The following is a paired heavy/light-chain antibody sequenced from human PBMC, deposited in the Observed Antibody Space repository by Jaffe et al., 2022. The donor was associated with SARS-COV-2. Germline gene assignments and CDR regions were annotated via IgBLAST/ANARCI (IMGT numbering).Heavy chain of an antibody. CDR1: GFTFSSYA. CDR3: ASGNRIAAAGQSPHPSAFDY. V-gene: IGHV3-30*04. D-gene: IGHD6-13*01. Sequence: QVQLVESGGGVVQPGRSLRLSCAASGFTFSSYAMHWVRQAPGKGLEWVAVISYDGSNKYYADSVKGRFTISRDNSKNTLYLQMNSLRAEDTAVYYCASGNRIAAAGQSPHPSAFDYWGQGTLVTVSS. CDR2: ISYDGSNK. J-gene: IGHJ4*02.
Light chain of an antibody. CDR2: KVS. V-gene: IGKV2-30*01. J-gene: IGKJ2*01. CDR3: MQGTHWPPMYT. CDR1: QSLVYSDGNTY. Sequence: DVVMTQSPLSLPVTLGQPASISCRSSQSLVYSDGNTYLNWFQQRPGQSPRRLIYKVSNRDSGVPDRFSGSGSGTDFTLKISRVEAEDVGVYYCMQGTHWPPMYTFGQGTKLEIK.